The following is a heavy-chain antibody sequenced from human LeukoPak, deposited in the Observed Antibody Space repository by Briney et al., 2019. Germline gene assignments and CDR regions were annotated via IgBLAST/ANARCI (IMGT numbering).Heavy chain of an antibody. CDR1: GYRFTSYW. D-gene: IGHD1-26*01. CDR2: IYPGDSDT. V-gene: IGHV5-51*01. Sequence: GESLKISCKGSGYRFTSYWIGWVRQMPGKGLEWMGFIYPGDSDTRYSPSFQGQVTISADKSMSTAYLQWSSLKASDAAMYYCARRRGRYSGDAFDIWGQGTMVTVSS. CDR3: ARRRGRYSGDAFDI. J-gene: IGHJ3*02.